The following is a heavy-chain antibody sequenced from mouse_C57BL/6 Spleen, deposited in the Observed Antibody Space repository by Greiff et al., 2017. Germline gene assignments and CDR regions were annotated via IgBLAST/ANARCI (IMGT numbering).Heavy chain of an antibody. D-gene: IGHD1-1*01. CDR3: ARTPYYYGSSGYFDY. Sequence: EVKLMESGPELVKPGASVKISCKASGYSFTGYYMNWVKQSPEKSLEWIGEINPSTGGTTYNQKFKAKATLTVDKSSSTAYMQLKSLTSEDSAVYYCARTPYYYGSSGYFDYWGQGTTLTVSS. V-gene: IGHV1-42*01. CDR2: INPSTGGT. CDR1: GYSFTGYY. J-gene: IGHJ2*01.